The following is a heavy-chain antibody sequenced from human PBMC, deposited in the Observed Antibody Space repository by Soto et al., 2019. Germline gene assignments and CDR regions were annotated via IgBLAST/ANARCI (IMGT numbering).Heavy chain of an antibody. CDR1: GGSFSSYA. V-gene: IGHV1-69*13. J-gene: IGHJ4*02. D-gene: IGHD2-15*01. Sequence: SVKVYCKASGGSFSSYAISWVRQAPGQGLEWMGGIIPIFGTANYAQKFQGRVTITADESMSTAYMELSSLRSEDTAVYYCARESRYCSGGSCYFLPGIDYWGQGTLVTVSS. CDR3: ARESRYCSGGSCYFLPGIDY. CDR2: IIPIFGTA.